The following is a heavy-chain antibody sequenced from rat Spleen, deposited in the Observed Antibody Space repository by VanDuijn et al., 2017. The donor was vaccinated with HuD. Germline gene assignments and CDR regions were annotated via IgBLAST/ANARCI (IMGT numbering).Heavy chain of an antibody. CDR3: ARSDYSSPYYFDY. CDR2: IWGDGST. Sequence: QVQLKESGPGLVQPSQTLSLTCTVSGFSLSNYGVLWVRQPPGKGLEWMGGIWGDGSTKYSSVLKSRLSISRDTSKSQVFLKMNNLQTEDTAMYFCARSDYSSPYYFDYWGQGVMVSVSS. V-gene: IGHV2S61*01. D-gene: IGHD1-2*01. CDR1: GFSLSNYG. J-gene: IGHJ2*01.